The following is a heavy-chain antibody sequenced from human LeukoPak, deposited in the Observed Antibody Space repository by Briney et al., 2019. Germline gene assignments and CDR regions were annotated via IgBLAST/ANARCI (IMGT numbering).Heavy chain of an antibody. CDR1: GYSFTSYW. V-gene: IGHV5-10-1*01. Sequence: LGESLKISCKGSGYSFTSYWISWVRQMPGKGLEWVGRIDPSDSYTNYSPSFQGHVTISADKSISTAYLQWSSLKASDTAMYYCARREGDWFDPWGQGTLVTVSS. J-gene: IGHJ5*02. CDR2: IDPSDSYT. CDR3: ARREGDWFDP.